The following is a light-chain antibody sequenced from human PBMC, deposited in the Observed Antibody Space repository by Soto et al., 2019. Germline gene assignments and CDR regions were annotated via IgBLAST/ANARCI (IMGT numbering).Light chain of an antibody. V-gene: IGLV2-11*01. CDR1: SSDVGGYNY. Sequence: QSALTQPRSVSGSPGQSVTISCTGTSSDVGGYNYVSWYQQHPGEAPKLMIYDVSKRPSGVPDRFSGSKSGNTASLTISGLQAEDEADYYCCSYAGSYTLFVFGTGTKVT. CDR3: CSYAGSYTLFV. J-gene: IGLJ1*01. CDR2: DVS.